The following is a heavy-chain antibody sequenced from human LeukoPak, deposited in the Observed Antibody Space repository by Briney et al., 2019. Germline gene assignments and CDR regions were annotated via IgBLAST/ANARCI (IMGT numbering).Heavy chain of an antibody. CDR3: ARSGYSYGLVDY. J-gene: IGHJ4*02. CDR2: IYYSGDT. Sequence: SETLSLTCTVSGGSISSDYWSWIWQPPGKGLEWIGYIYYSGDTNYNPSLKSRVTISVDTSKNQFSLKLSSVTAADTAVYYCARSGYSYGLVDYWGQGTLVTVSS. D-gene: IGHD5-18*01. V-gene: IGHV4-59*01. CDR1: GGSISSDY.